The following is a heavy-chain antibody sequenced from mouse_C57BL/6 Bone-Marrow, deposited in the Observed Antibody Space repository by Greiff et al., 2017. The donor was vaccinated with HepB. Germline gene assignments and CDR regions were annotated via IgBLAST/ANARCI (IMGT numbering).Heavy chain of an antibody. J-gene: IGHJ4*01. CDR3: TRSGLAPVDSLDY. CDR1: GYTFTSYW. Sequence: VQLQQSGTVLARPGASVKMSCKTSGYTFTSYWMHWVKQRPGQGLEWIGAIYPGNSDTSYNQKFKGKAKLTAVTSASTAYMELSSLTCEDSAVSYCTRSGLAPVDSLDYWGRGTSVPVSS. D-gene: IGHD1-1*01. V-gene: IGHV1-5*01. CDR2: IYPGNSDT.